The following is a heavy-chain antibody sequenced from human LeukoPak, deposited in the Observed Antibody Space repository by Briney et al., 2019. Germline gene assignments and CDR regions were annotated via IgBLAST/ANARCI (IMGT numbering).Heavy chain of an antibody. V-gene: IGHV3-23*01. Sequence: GGSLRLSCVASGFALSSYAMSWVRQAPGKGLEWVSAISGSGGSTYYADSVKGRFTISRDNSKNTLYLQMNSLRAEDTAVYWCQLLPKPDYWGQGTLVTVSS. D-gene: IGHD2-2*01. CDR2: ISGSGGST. J-gene: IGHJ4*02. CDR1: GFALSSYA. CDR3: QLLPKPDY.